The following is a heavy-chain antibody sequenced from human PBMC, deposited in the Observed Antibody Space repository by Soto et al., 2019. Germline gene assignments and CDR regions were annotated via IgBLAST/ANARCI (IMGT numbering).Heavy chain of an antibody. CDR3: ARSPAWETTVTPYYFDY. D-gene: IGHD4-4*01. V-gene: IGHV1-8*01. CDR2: MNPKIANT. CDR1: RYTFISYD. Sequence: QVQLVQSGAEVKKPGASVKVSCKASRYTFISYDINWVRQATGQGLEWMGWMNPKIANTGYAQNFQGRVTMTRNTSISTAYMELSSLRSEDTAVYYCARSPAWETTVTPYYFDYWGQGTLVTVSS. J-gene: IGHJ4*02.